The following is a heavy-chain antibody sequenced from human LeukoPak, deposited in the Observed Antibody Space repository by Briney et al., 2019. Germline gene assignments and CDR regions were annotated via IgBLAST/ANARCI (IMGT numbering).Heavy chain of an antibody. V-gene: IGHV4-34*01. CDR3: ARDLSDYYGSGSYRPIDAFDI. D-gene: IGHD3-10*01. Sequence: PSDTLSLTCAVYGGSFSGYYWSWIRQPPGKGLEWIGEINHSGSPNYNPSLKSRVTISIDTSKNQFSLKLSPVTAADTAVYYCARDLSDYYGSGSYRPIDAFDIWGQGTMVTVSS. CDR1: GGSFSGYY. J-gene: IGHJ3*02. CDR2: INHSGSP.